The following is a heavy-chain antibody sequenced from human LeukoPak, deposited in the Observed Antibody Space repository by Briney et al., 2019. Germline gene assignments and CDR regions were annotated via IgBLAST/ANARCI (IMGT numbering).Heavy chain of an antibody. V-gene: IGHV3-9*01. CDR1: GFRFDDYA. J-gene: IGHJ3*01. Sequence: GGSLRLSXEASGFRFDDYAMHWVRQAPGKGLEWVSGITWNSDTIGYVDSVKGRLTISRDNANNSLYLQMNSLRTEDTALYFCVKGTVGGSRDDAFDVWGQGTMVTVSS. CDR3: VKGTVGGSRDDAFDV. D-gene: IGHD1-26*01. CDR2: ITWNSDTI.